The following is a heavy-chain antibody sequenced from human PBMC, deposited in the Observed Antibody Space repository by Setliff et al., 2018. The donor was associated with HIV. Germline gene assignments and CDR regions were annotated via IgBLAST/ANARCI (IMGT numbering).Heavy chain of an antibody. V-gene: IGHV1-69-2*01. CDR1: GYTFTDYY. Sequence: ASVKVSCKASGYTFTDYYIHWVQQAPGKGLEWMGRVDPQDGQTTYAEKFLYAEKFRGRVTMTTDASTNTAFMELSNLRSDDTAIYYCAREFSWSAFYFDSWGQGTQVTVSS. CDR2: VDPQDGQT. D-gene: IGHD2-8*02. CDR3: AREFSWSAFYFDS. J-gene: IGHJ4*02.